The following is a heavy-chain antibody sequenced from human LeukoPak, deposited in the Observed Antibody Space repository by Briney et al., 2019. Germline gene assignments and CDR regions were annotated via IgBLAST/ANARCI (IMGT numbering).Heavy chain of an antibody. CDR2: IYHSGST. D-gene: IGHD2-8*01. Sequence: SETLSLTCTVSGGSISSGGYYWSWIRQHPGKGLEWIGYIYHSGSTYYNPSLKSRVTISVDTSKNQFSLKLSSVTAADTAVYYCAREGTDCTNGVCYHPGAFDIWGQGTMVTVSS. CDR3: AREGTDCTNGVCYHPGAFDI. J-gene: IGHJ3*02. CDR1: GGSISSGGYY. V-gene: IGHV4-31*03.